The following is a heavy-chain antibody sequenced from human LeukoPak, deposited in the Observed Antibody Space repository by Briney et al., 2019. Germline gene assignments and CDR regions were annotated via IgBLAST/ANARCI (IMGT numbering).Heavy chain of an antibody. CDR1: GFTFSSYS. CDR3: ARAAVAGSIIY. Sequence: GGSLRLSCAASGFTFSSYSMSWVRQAPGKGLEWVSSISSSSSYIYYADSVKGRFTISRDNAKNSLYLQMNSLRAEDTAVYYCARAAVAGSIIYWGQGTLVTVSS. CDR2: ISSSSSYI. J-gene: IGHJ4*02. D-gene: IGHD6-19*01. V-gene: IGHV3-21*01.